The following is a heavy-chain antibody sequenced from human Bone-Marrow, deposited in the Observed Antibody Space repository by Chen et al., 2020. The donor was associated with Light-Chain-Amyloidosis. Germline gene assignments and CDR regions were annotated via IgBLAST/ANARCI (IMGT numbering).Heavy chain of an antibody. CDR1: GVMFSNFA. Sequence: QVQLVESGGGVVQPGRSLRVSCAATGVMFSNFAMHWVRQAPGKGLEWVALIWYDGSNEDYADSVKGRFTISRDNSKNTLYLQMNSLRDEDTAVYYCARDPTPYYYGSGTFDHWGQGTLVTVSS. V-gene: IGHV3-33*01. CDR2: IWYDGSNE. J-gene: IGHJ4*02. D-gene: IGHD3-10*01. CDR3: ARDPTPYYYGSGTFDH.